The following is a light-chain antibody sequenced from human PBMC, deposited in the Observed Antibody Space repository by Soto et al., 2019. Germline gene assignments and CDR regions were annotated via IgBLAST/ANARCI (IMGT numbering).Light chain of an antibody. V-gene: IGLV2-14*01. Sequence: QSALTQPASVSGSPGQSITISCTGTSSDVGDYNYVSWYQQYPGKAPKLMIYDVTYWPSGVSNRLSGSKSGNTASLTISGLQAEDEANYYCSSYTNSRTLVFGGGTKLTVL. CDR2: DVT. CDR1: SSDVGDYNY. J-gene: IGLJ3*02. CDR3: SSYTNSRTLV.